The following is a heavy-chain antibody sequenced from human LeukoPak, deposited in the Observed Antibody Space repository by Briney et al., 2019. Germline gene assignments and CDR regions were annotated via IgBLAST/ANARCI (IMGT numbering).Heavy chain of an antibody. V-gene: IGHV1-69*13. J-gene: IGHJ5*02. CDR2: IIHIFGTA. CDR3: AREILVPAAFPAFDP. Sequence: ASVKVSCKVSGGTFRTYAISWVRQAPGQGLEWKGGIIHIFGTANYAQQFQGRVTITADESTSTAYMELSSLRSEDTAVYYCAREILVPAAFPAFDPWGQGTLVTVSS. CDR1: GGTFRTYA. D-gene: IGHD2-2*01.